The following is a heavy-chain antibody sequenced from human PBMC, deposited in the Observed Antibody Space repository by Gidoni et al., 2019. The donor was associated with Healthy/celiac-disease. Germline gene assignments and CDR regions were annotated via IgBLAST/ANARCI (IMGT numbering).Heavy chain of an antibody. CDR2: YYSGST. D-gene: IGHD6-19*01. CDR3: ARLAHSSGWYNPDGYFDY. Sequence: YYSGSTNYNPSLKSRVTISVDTSKNQFSLKLSSVTAADTAVYYCARLAHSSGWYNPDGYFDYWGQGTLVTVSS. V-gene: IGHV4-61*07. J-gene: IGHJ4*02.